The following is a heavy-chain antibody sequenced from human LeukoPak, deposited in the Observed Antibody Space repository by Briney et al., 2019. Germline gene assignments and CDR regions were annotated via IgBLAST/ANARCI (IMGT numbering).Heavy chain of an antibody. D-gene: IGHD2-2*02. J-gene: IGHJ3*02. Sequence: PSETLSLTCTVSGGSINSYHWSWIRQPPGKGLEWIGSMYFNGNTNYNPSLKSRVAISVDTSKNQFSLKLSSVTAADTAVYYCARDRFNPYCSSTSCYKDAFDIWGQGTMVTVSS. CDR3: ARDRFNPYCSSTSCYKDAFDI. CDR2: MYFNGNT. V-gene: IGHV4-59*01. CDR1: GGSINSYH.